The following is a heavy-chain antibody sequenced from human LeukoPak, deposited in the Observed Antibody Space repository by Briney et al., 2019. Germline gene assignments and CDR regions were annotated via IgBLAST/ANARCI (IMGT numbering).Heavy chain of an antibody. Sequence: ASVKVSCKASGYTFTNYDINWVRQATGQGLEWMGWMNPNSGNTGYAQKFQGRVTMTRNTSISAAYMELSSLRSEDTAVYYCARGRKVRGVNTFDHWGQGTLVTVSS. J-gene: IGHJ4*02. CDR1: GYTFTNYD. CDR2: MNPNSGNT. V-gene: IGHV1-8*01. CDR3: ARGRKVRGVNTFDH. D-gene: IGHD3-10*01.